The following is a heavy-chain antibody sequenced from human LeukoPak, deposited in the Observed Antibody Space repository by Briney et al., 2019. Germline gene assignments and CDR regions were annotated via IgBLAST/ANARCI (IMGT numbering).Heavy chain of an antibody. Sequence: SETLSLTCAVYGGSFSGYYWSWIRQPPGKGLEWIGEINHSGSTNYNPSLKSRVTISIDTSKNQFSLRLSSVTAADTAMYYCAKSGGYGLIDYWGQGTLVTVSS. J-gene: IGHJ4*02. CDR1: GGSFSGYY. CDR2: INHSGST. D-gene: IGHD1-26*01. V-gene: IGHV4-34*01. CDR3: AKSGGYGLIDY.